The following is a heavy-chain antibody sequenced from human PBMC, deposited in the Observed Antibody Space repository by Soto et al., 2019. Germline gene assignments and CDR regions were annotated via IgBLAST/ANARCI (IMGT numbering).Heavy chain of an antibody. J-gene: IGHJ4*02. CDR1: GFTFSSYW. Sequence: PGGSLRLSCAACGFTFSSYWMSWVRQAPGKGLEWVANIKQDGSKKDYVDSVKGRFTISRDNAKNSLYLQMNSLRDEDTAVYHCARGGVATIFGDSWGQGTLVTVSS. CDR3: ARGGVATIFGDS. CDR2: IKQDGSKK. D-gene: IGHD5-12*01. V-gene: IGHV3-7*01.